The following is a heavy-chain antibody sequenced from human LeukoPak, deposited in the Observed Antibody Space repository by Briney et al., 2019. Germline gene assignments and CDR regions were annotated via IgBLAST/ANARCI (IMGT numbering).Heavy chain of an antibody. Sequence: SSETLSLTCAAYGVSFSGYYWSWIRQPPGKGLEWIGEINHSGSTNYSPSLKSRVTISVDTSKNQFSLKLSSVTAADTAVYYCARLPRGYGYGRQGYNWFDHWGQGTLVSVSS. CDR3: ARLPRGYGYGRQGYNWFDH. CDR1: GVSFSGYY. D-gene: IGHD5-18*01. V-gene: IGHV4-34*01. J-gene: IGHJ5*02. CDR2: INHSGST.